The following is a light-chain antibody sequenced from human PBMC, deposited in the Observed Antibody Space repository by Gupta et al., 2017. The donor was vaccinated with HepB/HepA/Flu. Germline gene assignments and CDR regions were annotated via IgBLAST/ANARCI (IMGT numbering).Light chain of an antibody. CDR3: SSYTCINTVI. V-gene: IGLV2-14*03. CDR1: RSDVGAHNY. Sequence: QSPLPQPASVSGSPGQSLTIACTGTRSDVGAHNYVTWYQQHPGKAPKLMIYDVSRRTAVVADRFSGSKAGNTASLTISGRKAEDAADYYCSSYTCINTVIFGGGTKLTVL. CDR2: DVS. J-gene: IGLJ2*01.